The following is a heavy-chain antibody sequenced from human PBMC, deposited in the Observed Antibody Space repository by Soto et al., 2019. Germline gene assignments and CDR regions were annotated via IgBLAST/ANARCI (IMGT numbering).Heavy chain of an antibody. Sequence: GGSLRLSCAASGFTFSSYAMSWVRQAPGKGLEWVSAISGSGGSTYYADSVKGRFTISRDNAKNSLYLQMNSLRAEDTAVYYCAREHYYDSSGYPAWGQGTLVTVSS. J-gene: IGHJ5*02. CDR3: AREHYYDSSGYPA. CDR2: ISGSGGST. D-gene: IGHD3-22*01. CDR1: GFTFSSYA. V-gene: IGHV3-23*01.